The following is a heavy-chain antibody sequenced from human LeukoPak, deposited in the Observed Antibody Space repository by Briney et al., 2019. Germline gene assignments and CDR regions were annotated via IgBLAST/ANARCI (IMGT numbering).Heavy chain of an antibody. CDR1: GFPFRDYW. CDR3: AREIRTMIRGVIVTYYFDY. CDR2: IKHDGSEK. J-gene: IGHJ4*02. D-gene: IGHD3-10*01. V-gene: IGHV3-7*01. Sequence: GGSLRLSCAASGFPFRDYWMSWVRQAPGKGLEWVANIKHDGSEKYYVPSVKGRFTISKDIPKNSLYLQMNSLRAEDTAVYYCAREIRTMIRGVIVTYYFDYWGQGTLVTVSS.